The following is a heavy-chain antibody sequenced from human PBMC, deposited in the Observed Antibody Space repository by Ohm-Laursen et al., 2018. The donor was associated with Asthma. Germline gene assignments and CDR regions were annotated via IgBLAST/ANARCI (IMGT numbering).Heavy chain of an antibody. CDR1: GGSISSYY. D-gene: IGHD4-17*01. CDR2: IYYSGST. CDR3: ARIRNDYGDYEFDY. Sequence: SDTLSLTCIVSGGSISSYYWSWIRQPPGKGLEWIGYIYYSGSTNYNPSLKSRVTISVDTSKNQFSLKLSSVTAADTAVYYCARIRNDYGDYEFDYWGQGTLVIVSS. V-gene: IGHV4-59*07. J-gene: IGHJ4*02.